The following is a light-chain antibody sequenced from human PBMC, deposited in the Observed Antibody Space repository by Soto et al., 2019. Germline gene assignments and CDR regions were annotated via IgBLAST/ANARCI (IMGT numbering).Light chain of an antibody. Sequence: ELVLTQSPATLFLSLGGRCNLPCRASQSVSRYLAWYQQTPGQAPRLLIYDTSYRATGIPARFSGSGSGTDFTLTISSLEPEDFAVYYCQQRSNWITFGQGTRLEI. V-gene: IGKV3-11*01. CDR1: QSVSRY. CDR3: QQRSNWIT. J-gene: IGKJ5*01. CDR2: DTS.